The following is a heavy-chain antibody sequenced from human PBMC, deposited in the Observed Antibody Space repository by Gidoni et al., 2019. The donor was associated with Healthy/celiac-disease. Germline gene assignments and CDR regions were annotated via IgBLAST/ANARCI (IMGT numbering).Heavy chain of an antibody. CDR2: IDPSDSYT. Sequence: EVQLVQSGAEVKKRGESLRNSCKGSGYRFTSYWISWVRQMPGKGLEWMGRIDPSDSYTNYSPSFQGHVNISADKSISTAYLQWSSLKASDTAMYYCARPQRFGTTTVTSFDYWGQGTLVTVSS. V-gene: IGHV5-10-1*03. J-gene: IGHJ4*02. CDR3: ARPQRFGTTTVTSFDY. D-gene: IGHD4-17*01. CDR1: GYRFTSYW.